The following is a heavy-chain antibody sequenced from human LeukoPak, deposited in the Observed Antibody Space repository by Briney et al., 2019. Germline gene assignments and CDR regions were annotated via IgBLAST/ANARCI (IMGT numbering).Heavy chain of an antibody. CDR2: INQDGSET. V-gene: IGHV3-7*01. CDR3: ARARAYCSGGSCPGTFDY. J-gene: IGHJ4*02. D-gene: IGHD2-15*01. Sequence: GGSLRLSCAASGFTFSDYWMSWVRQAPGKGLEWVANINQDGSETYYVDSVEGRFTISRDNAKNSLYLQMNSLRAEDTAVYYCARARAYCSGGSCPGTFDYWGQGTLVTVSS. CDR1: GFTFSDYW.